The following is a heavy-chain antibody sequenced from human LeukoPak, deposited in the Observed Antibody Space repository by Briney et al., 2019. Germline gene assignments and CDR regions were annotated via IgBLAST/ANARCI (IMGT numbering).Heavy chain of an antibody. J-gene: IGHJ6*03. CDR3: ATQIYSNTFYPYYYYMDV. V-gene: IGHV1-24*01. Sequence: ASVKVSCKVSGSTLAEFSIHWVRQAPGKGLEWVGGFDPEEGKTIYAQKFQGRVTMTEDTSTDTAYMGLNSLRSEDAAVYYCATQIYSNTFYPYYYYMDVWGKGTTVTISS. CDR1: GSTLAEFS. CDR2: FDPEEGKT. D-gene: IGHD2/OR15-2a*01.